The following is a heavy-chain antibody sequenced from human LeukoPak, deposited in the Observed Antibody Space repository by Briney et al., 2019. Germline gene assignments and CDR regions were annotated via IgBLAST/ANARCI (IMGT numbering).Heavy chain of an antibody. J-gene: IGHJ4*02. CDR3: ARAPEGAAAGTNY. CDR1: GFTFGSYA. CDR2: ISGSGGST. V-gene: IGHV3-23*01. Sequence: GGSLRLSCAVSGFTFGSYAMTWVRQAPGKGLEWVSYISGSGGSTYYADSVKGRFTISRDNAKNSLYLQMNSLRAEDTAVYYCARAPEGAAAGTNYWGQGTLVTVSS. D-gene: IGHD6-13*01.